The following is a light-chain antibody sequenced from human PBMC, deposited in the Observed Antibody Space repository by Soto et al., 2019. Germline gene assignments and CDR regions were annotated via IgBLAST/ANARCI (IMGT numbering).Light chain of an antibody. CDR3: QQSDSTPQIT. Sequence: DFQMTQSPSSLSASVGDRVTITCRASQDIGTFLNWYQQKPGKPPNLLIYAASNLLSGVSSRFRGSGSGTDLTLTISSLQPEDFATYYCQQSDSTPQITFGPGTKVDMK. V-gene: IGKV1-39*01. J-gene: IGKJ3*01. CDR2: AAS. CDR1: QDIGTF.